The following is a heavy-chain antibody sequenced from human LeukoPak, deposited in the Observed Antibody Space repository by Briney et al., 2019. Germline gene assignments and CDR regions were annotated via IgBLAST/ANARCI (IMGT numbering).Heavy chain of an antibody. D-gene: IGHD1-26*01. CDR1: GFTFSSYA. V-gene: IGHV3-66*01. CDR3: ARDAVGATHAFDI. Sequence: GGSLRLSCAASGFTFSSYAMSWVRQAPGKGLEWVSVIYSGGSTYYADSVKGRFTISRDNSKNTLYLQMNSLRAEDTAVYYCARDAVGATHAFDIWGQGTMVTVSS. CDR2: IYSGGST. J-gene: IGHJ3*02.